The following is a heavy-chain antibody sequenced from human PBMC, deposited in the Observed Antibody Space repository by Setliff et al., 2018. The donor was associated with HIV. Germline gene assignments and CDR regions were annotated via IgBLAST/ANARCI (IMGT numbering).Heavy chain of an antibody. Sequence: ASVKVSCKASGDTFNNYYTYWVRQAPGQGLEWMGMINPRGETTNYAQKFQGRVTMTRDTSTSTVYMELSSLRSEDTAFYYCTRVAVITDDAFDVWGQGTMVTVSS. CDR1: GDTFNNYY. CDR2: INPRGETT. V-gene: IGHV1-46*02. J-gene: IGHJ3*01. D-gene: IGHD3-16*01. CDR3: TRVAVITDDAFDV.